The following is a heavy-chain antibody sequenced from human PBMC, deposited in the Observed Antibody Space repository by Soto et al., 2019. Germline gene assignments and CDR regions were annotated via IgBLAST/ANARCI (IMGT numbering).Heavy chain of an antibody. J-gene: IGHJ3*02. CDR2: ISYEGSNK. V-gene: IGHV3-30-3*01. CDR1: GFTFSNYA. CDR3: ARDGHYFDSSGNDAFEI. D-gene: IGHD3-22*01. Sequence: QVQLVESGGGVVQPGRSLRLSCAASGFTFSNYAMHWVRQAPGKGLEWVAVISYEGSNKYYADSVEGRFTISRDNSKNTLFLQMNSVRAEDTAVYYCARDGHYFDSSGNDAFEIWGQGTMVTVSS.